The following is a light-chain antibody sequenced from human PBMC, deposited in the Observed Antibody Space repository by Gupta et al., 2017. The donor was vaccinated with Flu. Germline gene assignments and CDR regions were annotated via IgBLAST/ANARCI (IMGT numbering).Light chain of an antibody. Sequence: DIVMTQSPDSLAVSLSERATINCTSSQSVLYSSNNKNYLAWYQQKPGQPPKLLIHWASTRESGVPDRFSGSGSGTDFTLTISSLQAEDVAVYYCQQFYTTPLAFGHGTKVHIK. J-gene: IGKJ3*01. CDR1: QSVLYSSNNKNY. CDR3: QQFYTTPLA. V-gene: IGKV4-1*01. CDR2: WAS.